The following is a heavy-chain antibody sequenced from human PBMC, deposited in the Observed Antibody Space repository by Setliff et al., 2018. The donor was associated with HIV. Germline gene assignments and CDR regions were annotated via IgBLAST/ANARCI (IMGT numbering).Heavy chain of an antibody. CDR3: ARGALLAVFDFDH. J-gene: IGHJ4*01. D-gene: IGHD3-10*01. V-gene: IGHV1-46*01. CDR1: GYTFINSY. CDR2: VSPTGSGYAT. Sequence: ASVKVSCKASGYTFINSYMHWVRQAPGQGLEWMGVVSPTGSGYATTYAQKFQGRVTMTTDTSTSTVYMELSSLRSDDTAVYFCARGALLAVFDFDHWGHGTLVTVSS.